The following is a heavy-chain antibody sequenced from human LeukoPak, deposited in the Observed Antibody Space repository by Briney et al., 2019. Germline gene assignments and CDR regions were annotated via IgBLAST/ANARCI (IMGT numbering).Heavy chain of an antibody. CDR1: GFMFSNYA. D-gene: IGHD3-10*01. Sequence: GGSLRLSCAASGFMFSNYAMYWVRQAPGKGLEWVAVISYDGSNKYYADSVKGRFTISRDNSKNTLYLQMNSLRAEDTALYYCARDINGLDNWGQGTLVTVSS. V-gene: IGHV3-30*04. CDR2: ISYDGSNK. CDR3: ARDINGLDN. J-gene: IGHJ4*02.